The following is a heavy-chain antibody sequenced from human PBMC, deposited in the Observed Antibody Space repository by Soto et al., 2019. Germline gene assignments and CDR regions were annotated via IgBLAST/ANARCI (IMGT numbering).Heavy chain of an antibody. D-gene: IGHD6-13*01. J-gene: IGHJ6*02. Sequence: QVQLVQSGAEVKKPGSSVKVSCKASGGTFSNYAISWVRQAPGQGLEWMGGIIPMFGTANYGRKFQGRVTITADKFTSTAYMELHSLKSGDTAVYYCARDPFIAAGGYYYYYGMDVWGQGTTVTVSS. CDR3: ARDPFIAAGGYYYYYGMDV. CDR1: GGTFSNYA. V-gene: IGHV1-69*06. CDR2: IIPMFGTA.